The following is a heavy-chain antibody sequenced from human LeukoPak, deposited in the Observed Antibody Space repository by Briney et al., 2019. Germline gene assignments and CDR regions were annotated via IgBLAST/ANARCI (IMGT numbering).Heavy chain of an antibody. CDR2: INPNSGGT. V-gene: IGHV1-2*02. Sequence: AAVKVSCKASGYTFTGYYMHWVRQAPGQGLEWMGWINPNSGGTNYAQKFQGRVTMTRDTSISTAYMALSRLRSDDTAVYYCARGASSGWYSRYFDYWGQGTLVTVSS. D-gene: IGHD6-19*01. CDR1: GYTFTGYY. J-gene: IGHJ4*02. CDR3: ARGASSGWYSRYFDY.